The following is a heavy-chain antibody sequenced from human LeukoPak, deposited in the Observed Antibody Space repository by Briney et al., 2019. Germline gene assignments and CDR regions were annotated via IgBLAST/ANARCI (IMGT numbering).Heavy chain of an antibody. CDR3: ASTGDTAMDY. Sequence: ASGNVSCKASGYTFTGYGISWGRQAPRHELECMGWISAYNGDTNYAQKLPGRVTMTTDTSKSTAYMELRSVRSDDSAVYYCASTGDTAMDYWGQGTLVTVSS. J-gene: IGHJ4*02. V-gene: IGHV1-18*04. CDR1: GYTFTGYG. D-gene: IGHD5-18*01. CDR2: ISAYNGDT.